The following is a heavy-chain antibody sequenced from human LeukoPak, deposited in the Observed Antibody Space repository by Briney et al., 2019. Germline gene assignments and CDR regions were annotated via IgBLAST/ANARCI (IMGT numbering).Heavy chain of an antibody. J-gene: IGHJ5*02. CDR1: GFTFSSYS. D-gene: IGHD6-19*01. Sequence: GGSLRLSCAASGFTFSSYSMNWVRQAPGKGLEWVSSISSSSSYLYYADSVKGRFTMSRESAENSLYLQMNSLRAGDTAVYYCARAVAGTHWFDPWGQGTLVIVSS. CDR3: ARAVAGTHWFDP. CDR2: ISSSSSYL. V-gene: IGHV3-21*01.